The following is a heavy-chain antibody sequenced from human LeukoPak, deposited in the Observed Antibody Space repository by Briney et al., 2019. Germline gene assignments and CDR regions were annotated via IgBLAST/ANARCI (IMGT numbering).Heavy chain of an antibody. V-gene: IGHV3-7*01. CDR2: IKQDGSEK. D-gene: IGHD4-17*01. Sequence: GGSLRLSCAASGFTFSSYWMSWVRQAPGKGLEWVANIKQDGSEKYYVDSVKGRFTISRDNAKNTLYLQMYSLRAEDTAVYYCAKIPYGDYVLDYYYYMDVWGKGTTVTISS. CDR3: AKIPYGDYVLDYYYYMDV. CDR1: GFTFSSYW. J-gene: IGHJ6*03.